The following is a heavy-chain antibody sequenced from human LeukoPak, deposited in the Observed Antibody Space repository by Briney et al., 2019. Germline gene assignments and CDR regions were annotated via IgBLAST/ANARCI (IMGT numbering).Heavy chain of an antibody. Sequence: SETLSLTCAVHGGSFSGYYWAWIRQPPGKGLEWIGEINPGGTTNYHPSLKRRITISADTSKSQFSLELRSVTAADTAVFYCARAKSTVSTYFDSWGQGSLVTVSS. D-gene: IGHD4-17*01. CDR1: GGSFSGYY. V-gene: IGHV4-34*01. J-gene: IGHJ4*02. CDR3: ARAKSTVSTYFDS. CDR2: INPGGTT.